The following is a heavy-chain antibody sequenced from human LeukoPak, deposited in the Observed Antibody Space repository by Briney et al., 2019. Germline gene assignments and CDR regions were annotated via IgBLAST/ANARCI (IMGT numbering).Heavy chain of an antibody. V-gene: IGHV4-39*07. J-gene: IGHJ4*02. CDR2: IYYSGST. CDR3: ARSRLLNYYGSGSYYFDY. Sequence: SETLSLTCTVSGGSISSSSYYWGWIRQPPGKGLEWIGSIYYSGSTYYNPSLKSRVTISVDTSKNQFSLKLSSVTAADTAVYYCARSRLLNYYGSGSYYFDYWGQGTLVTVSS. CDR1: GGSISSSSYY. D-gene: IGHD3-10*01.